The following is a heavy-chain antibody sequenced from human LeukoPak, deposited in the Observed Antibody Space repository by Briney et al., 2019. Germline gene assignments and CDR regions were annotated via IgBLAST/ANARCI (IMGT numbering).Heavy chain of an antibody. D-gene: IGHD4-17*01. Sequence: SETLSLTCTVSGGSISSSSYYWGWIRQPPGKGLEWIGSIYYSGSTYYNPSLKSRVTISVDTSKNQFSLKLSSVTAADTAVYYCARSDDYGDYSDAFDIWGQGTMVTVSS. CDR2: IYYSGST. V-gene: IGHV4-39*07. CDR3: ARSDDYGDYSDAFDI. CDR1: GGSISSSSYY. J-gene: IGHJ3*02.